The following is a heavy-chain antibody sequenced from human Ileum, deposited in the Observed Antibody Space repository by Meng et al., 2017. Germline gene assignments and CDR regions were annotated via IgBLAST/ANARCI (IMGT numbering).Heavy chain of an antibody. CDR1: GFTFVNYW. J-gene: IGHJ4*02. CDR2: INADGRQK. V-gene: IGHV3-7*01. Sequence: GGSLRLSCMSSGFTFVNYWMTWVRQAPGKGLEWVANINADGRQKNYVHSVKGRFNISRDNAKNSLYLQMDSLRAEDTAVYYCARDKFRKDDYWGQGKLVNVSS. CDR3: ARDKFRKDDY.